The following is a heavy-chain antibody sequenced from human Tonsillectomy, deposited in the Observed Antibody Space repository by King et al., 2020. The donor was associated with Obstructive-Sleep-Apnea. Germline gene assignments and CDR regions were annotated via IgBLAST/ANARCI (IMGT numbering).Heavy chain of an antibody. V-gene: IGHV1-46*01. CDR2: INPSGGAT. D-gene: IGHD7-27*01. CDR1: GYTFTTYY. J-gene: IGHJ4*02. CDR3: ARDMGKETSLALFDY. Sequence: HVQLVESGAEVKKPGASVKVSCKASGYTFTTYYMHWVRQAPGQGLEWMGIINPSGGATSYSRKFQGRVTMTRDTSTSTVYLELSSLRSDDTAVYYCARDMGKETSLALFDYWGQGTLVTVSS.